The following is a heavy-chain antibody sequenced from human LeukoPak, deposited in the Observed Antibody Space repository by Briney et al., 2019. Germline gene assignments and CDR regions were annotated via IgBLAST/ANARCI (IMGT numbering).Heavy chain of an antibody. J-gene: IGHJ4*02. CDR1: GFNFNYFA. V-gene: IGHV3-23*01. CDR3: SRIKYGGNSGYHFDY. CDR2: IGDSGSGG. Sequence: GGSLRFSCSASGFNFNYFAMSWIRQAPGKRLEWVSTIGDSGSGGSYADSVRGRFTISRDNSKNIVYLQMHSLRVDDSAVYYCSRIKYGGNSGYHFDYWGQGTLVTVSS. D-gene: IGHD4-23*01.